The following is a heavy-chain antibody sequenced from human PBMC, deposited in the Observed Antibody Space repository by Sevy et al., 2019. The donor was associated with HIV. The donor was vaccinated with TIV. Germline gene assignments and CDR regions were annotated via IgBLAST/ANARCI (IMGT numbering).Heavy chain of an antibody. V-gene: IGHV3-7*01. CDR3: ARGGYYGYSGLHY. CDR2: IKEDGTEI. CDR1: GFTTGFTFSDYW. Sequence: GGSLRLSCAASGFTTGFTFSDYWMAWVRQAPGKGLEWVANIKEDGTEIYYLDSLKGRFTISRDNAKNLLYLQMNSLRAEDTAVYYCARGGYYGYSGLHYWGQGTLVTVSS. J-gene: IGHJ4*02. D-gene: IGHD3-10*01.